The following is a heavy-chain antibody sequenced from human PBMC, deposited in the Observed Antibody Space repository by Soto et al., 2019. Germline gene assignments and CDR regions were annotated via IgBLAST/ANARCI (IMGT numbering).Heavy chain of an antibody. D-gene: IGHD2-15*01. CDR2: ISGSGGST. J-gene: IGHJ5*02. Sequence: GGSLRLSCAASGFTFSSYAMSWGRQAPWKGLEWVSAISGSGGSTYYADSVKGRFTISRDNSKNTLYLQMNSLRAEDTAVYYCAKDEECSGGSCYPNWFDPWGQGTLVTVSS. CDR1: GFTFSSYA. CDR3: AKDEECSGGSCYPNWFDP. V-gene: IGHV3-23*01.